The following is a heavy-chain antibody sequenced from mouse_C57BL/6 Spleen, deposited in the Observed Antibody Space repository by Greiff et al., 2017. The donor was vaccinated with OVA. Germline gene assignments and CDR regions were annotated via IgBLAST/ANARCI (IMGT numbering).Heavy chain of an antibody. CDR1: GFNIKDYY. V-gene: IGHV14-1*01. CDR2: LDPEDGDT. CDR3: TTGYPYAMDY. Sequence: VQLQQSGAELVRPGASVKLSCTASGFNIKDYYMHWVKQRPEQSLEWIGRLDPEDGDTESAPKFQGKATMTADTSSNTAYLQLSSLTSEDTAVYYCTTGYPYAMDYWGQGTSVTVSS. D-gene: IGHD2-2*01. J-gene: IGHJ4*01.